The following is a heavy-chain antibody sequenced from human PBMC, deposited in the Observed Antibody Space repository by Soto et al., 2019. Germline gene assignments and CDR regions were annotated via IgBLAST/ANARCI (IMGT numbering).Heavy chain of an antibody. CDR2: ISSSGSTI. CDR1: GSTFSSYE. Sequence: GSLSLSCAASGSTFSSYEMNWVRQAPGKGLEWVSYISSSGSTIYYADSVKGRFTMSRDNAKNSLYLQMNSLRAEDTAVYYCAREPTTIFGVVISGYYFDYWGQGTLVTVSS. D-gene: IGHD3-3*01. V-gene: IGHV3-48*03. CDR3: AREPTTIFGVVISGYYFDY. J-gene: IGHJ4*02.